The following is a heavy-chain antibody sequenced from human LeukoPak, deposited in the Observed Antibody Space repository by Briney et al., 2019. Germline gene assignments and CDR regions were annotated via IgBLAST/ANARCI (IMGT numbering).Heavy chain of an antibody. CDR1: GFTFSSYA. J-gene: IGHJ6*02. Sequence: GGSLRLSCAASGFTFSSYALSWVRQAPGKGLEWVSTLSGSGGSTYYADSVKGRFTISRDNSKNTLYLQMNSLRAEDTAMYYCARDMLHELVQPYYYYGMDVWGQGTTVTVSS. V-gene: IGHV3-23*01. D-gene: IGHD6-13*01. CDR3: ARDMLHELVQPYYYYGMDV. CDR2: LSGSGGST.